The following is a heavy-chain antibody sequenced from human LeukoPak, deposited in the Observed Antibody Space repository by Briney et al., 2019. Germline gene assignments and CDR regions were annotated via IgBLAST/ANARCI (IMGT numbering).Heavy chain of an antibody. V-gene: IGHV4-59*08. Sequence: SETLSLTCTVSGGSISSYYWSWIRQPPGKGLEWIGYIYYSGSTNYNPSLKSRVTISVDTSKNQFSLKLSSVTAADTAVYYCARRHIVVVTDYFDYWGQGTLVTVSS. J-gene: IGHJ4*02. D-gene: IGHD2-21*02. CDR2: IYYSGST. CDR3: ARRHIVVVTDYFDY. CDR1: GGSISSYY.